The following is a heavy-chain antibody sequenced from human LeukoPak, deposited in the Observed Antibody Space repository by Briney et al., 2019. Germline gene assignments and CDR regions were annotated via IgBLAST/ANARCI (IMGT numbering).Heavy chain of an antibody. Sequence: SETLSLTCAVYGGSFSGYYWSWIRQPPGKGLEWIGEINHSGSTNYSPSLKSRVTISVDTSKNQFSLKLSSVTAADTAVYYCARRSRAAAGKRGSFDYWGQGTLVTVSS. V-gene: IGHV4-34*01. CDR2: INHSGST. CDR1: GGSFSGYY. D-gene: IGHD6-13*01. CDR3: ARRSRAAAGKRGSFDY. J-gene: IGHJ4*02.